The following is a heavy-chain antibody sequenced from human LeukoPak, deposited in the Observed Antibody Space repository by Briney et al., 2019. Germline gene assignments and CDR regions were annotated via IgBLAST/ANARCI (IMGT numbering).Heavy chain of an antibody. CDR1: GGSFSGYY. CDR3: ARGPDRVTHLDY. Sequence: SETLSLTCAVYGGSFSGYYWSWIRQPPGKGLEWIGEINHSGSTNYNPSLKSRVTISVDTSKNQFSLKLSPVTATDTAVYYCARGPDRVTHLDYWGQGTLVTVSS. CDR2: INHSGST. J-gene: IGHJ4*02. D-gene: IGHD2-21*02. V-gene: IGHV4-34*01.